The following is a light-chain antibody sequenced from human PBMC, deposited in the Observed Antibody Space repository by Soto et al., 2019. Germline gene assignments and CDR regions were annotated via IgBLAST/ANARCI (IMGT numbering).Light chain of an antibody. Sequence: DIVMTQSPDSLAVSLGERATINCKSSQSVLFSSNNKNSLAWYQQKPGQPPKLLIYWASIRESGVPDRFSGSGSLTDFTPTISGLQAEDVAVYYCQQYYDTPAITFGQGTRLEI. CDR3: QQYYDTPAIT. CDR2: WAS. CDR1: QSVLFSSNNKNS. V-gene: IGKV4-1*01. J-gene: IGKJ5*01.